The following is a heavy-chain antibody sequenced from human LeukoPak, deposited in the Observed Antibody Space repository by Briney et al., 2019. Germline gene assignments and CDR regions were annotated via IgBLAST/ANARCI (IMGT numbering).Heavy chain of an antibody. V-gene: IGHV4-38-2*02. D-gene: IGHD1-7*01. CDR2: IYHSGST. CDR1: GYSISSGYY. CDR3: ARSLELRGFLDY. Sequence: SETLSLTCTVSGYSISSGYYWGWTRQPPGKGLEWIGSIYHSGSTYYNPSLKSRVTISVDTSKNQFSLKLSSVTAADTAVYYCARSLELRGFLDYWGQGTLVTVSS. J-gene: IGHJ4*02.